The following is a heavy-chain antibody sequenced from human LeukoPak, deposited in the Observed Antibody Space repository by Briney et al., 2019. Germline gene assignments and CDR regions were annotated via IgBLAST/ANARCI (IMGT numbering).Heavy chain of an antibody. Sequence: GVSLRLSCATSGFTFTDYYMSWIRQAPGKGLEWVSYISVSGTTMYYADSVKGRFTISRDNSKNTLYLQMNSLRAEDTAVYYCAKMFFGVVIIPPYDAFDIWGQGTMVTVSS. CDR1: GFTFTDYY. V-gene: IGHV3-11*01. CDR3: AKMFFGVVIIPPYDAFDI. J-gene: IGHJ3*02. D-gene: IGHD3-3*01. CDR2: ISVSGTTM.